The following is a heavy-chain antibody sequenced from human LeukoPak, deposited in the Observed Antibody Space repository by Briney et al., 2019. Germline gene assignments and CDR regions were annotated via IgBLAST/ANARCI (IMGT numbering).Heavy chain of an antibody. V-gene: IGHV3-9*01. CDR3: AKEDY. Sequence: GGSLRLSCAASGFTFDDYAMHWVRQGPGKGLEWVSGISWNSGSIGYADSVKGRFTISRDNAKNSLYLQMNSLRAEDTALYYCAKEDYWGQGTLVTVSS. J-gene: IGHJ4*02. CDR2: ISWNSGSI. CDR1: GFTFDDYA.